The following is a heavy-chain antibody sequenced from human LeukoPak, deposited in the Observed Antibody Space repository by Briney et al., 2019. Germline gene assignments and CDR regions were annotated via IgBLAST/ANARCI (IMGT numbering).Heavy chain of an antibody. CDR3: ARDRRLGIAVAGGPCDY. Sequence: SVKVSCKASVGTFSSYAISWGRQAPGQGLEWMGGIIPIFGTANYAQKFQGRVTITADESTSTADMELSSLRSEDTAVFYCARDRRLGIAVAGGPCDYWGQGALVTVSS. J-gene: IGHJ4*02. CDR1: VGTFSSYA. CDR2: IIPIFGTA. D-gene: IGHD6-19*01. V-gene: IGHV1-69*13.